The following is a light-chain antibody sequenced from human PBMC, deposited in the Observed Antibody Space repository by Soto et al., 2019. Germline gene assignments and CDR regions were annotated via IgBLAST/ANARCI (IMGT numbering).Light chain of an antibody. CDR2: LNSDGSH. V-gene: IGLV4-69*01. CDR1: SGHSSYA. J-gene: IGLJ2*01. CDR3: QTWGTDIVV. Sequence: QLVLTQSPSASASLGASVKLTCTLSSGHSSYAIAWHQQQPEKGPRYLMKLNSDGSHSKGDGIPDRFSGSSSGAERYLTISSLQSEDDADYYCQTWGTDIVVFGGGTKVTVL.